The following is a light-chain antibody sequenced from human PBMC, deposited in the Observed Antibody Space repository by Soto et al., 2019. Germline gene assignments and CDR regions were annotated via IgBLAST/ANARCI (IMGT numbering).Light chain of an antibody. CDR2: GAS. J-gene: IGKJ2*01. CDR1: QSVSSSY. CDR3: QQYGSSPLYT. Sequence: EIVLTQSPGTLSLSPGERATLSCRASQSVSSSYLAWYQQKPGQAPRLLIYGASSRATGIPDRFSGSGSGTGFTLTISRREPEEFAVYYCQQYGSSPLYTFGQGTKLDIK. V-gene: IGKV3-20*01.